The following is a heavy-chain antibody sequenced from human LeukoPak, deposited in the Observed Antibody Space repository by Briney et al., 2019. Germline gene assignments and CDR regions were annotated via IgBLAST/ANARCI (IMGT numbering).Heavy chain of an antibody. Sequence: GGSLRLSCAASGFTVSSNYMSWVRQAPGKGLEWVSVINSGDSTYYADSVKGRFHISRDNSKNSLYLQMNSLRAEDTAVYYCARWNYDSSGYFPFDYWGQGTLVTVSS. D-gene: IGHD3-22*01. J-gene: IGHJ4*02. CDR2: INSGDST. CDR3: ARWNYDSSGYFPFDY. V-gene: IGHV3-66*01. CDR1: GFTVSSNY.